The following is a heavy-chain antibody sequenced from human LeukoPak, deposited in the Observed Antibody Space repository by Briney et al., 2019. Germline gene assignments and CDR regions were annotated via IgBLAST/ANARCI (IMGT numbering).Heavy chain of an antibody. CDR3: ARGFDTNAFDI. D-gene: IGHD3-22*01. V-gene: IGHV3-30*04. J-gene: IGHJ3*02. CDR2: ISNDGSNK. Sequence: PGGSLRLSCAASGFTFNAYTMHWVRQAPGKGLEWVARISNDGSNKYYTDSVKGRFTISRDSSKNTVYLQMNSLRTEDTALYYCARGFDTNAFDIWGKGTWVTVSS. CDR1: GFTFNAYT.